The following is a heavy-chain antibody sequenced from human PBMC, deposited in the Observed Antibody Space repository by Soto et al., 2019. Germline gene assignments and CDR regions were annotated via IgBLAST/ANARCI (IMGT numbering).Heavy chain of an antibody. D-gene: IGHD3-9*01. V-gene: IGHV3-33*01. CDR3: ARGYYDTSSSFDY. CDR2: IWYDGSNK. J-gene: IGHJ4*02. Sequence: QVQLVESGGGVVQPGRSLRLSCAASGFTFSSYGMHWARQAPGKGLEWVAVIWYDGSNKYYADSVKGRFTISRDNSKNTLYLQMNSLRAEDTAVYYCARGYYDTSSSFDYWGQGTLVTVSS. CDR1: GFTFSSYG.